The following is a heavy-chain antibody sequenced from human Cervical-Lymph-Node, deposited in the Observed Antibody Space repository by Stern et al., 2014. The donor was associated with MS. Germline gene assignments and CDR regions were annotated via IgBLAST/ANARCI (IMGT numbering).Heavy chain of an antibody. CDR1: GGTFSTLD. CDR2: INTIFGKT. CDR3: TLHQSGIADS. J-gene: IGHJ5*01. V-gene: IGHV1-69*01. D-gene: IGHD6-13*01. Sequence: QVQMVQCGAEVRPPGSSMKVSCKASGGTFSTLDISWVRQTPGQGLEWLGGINTIFGKTNYARNFKGRVTIIADESANTIYMEVTNLTSEDTALYYCTLHQSGIADSWGQGTLVTVSA.